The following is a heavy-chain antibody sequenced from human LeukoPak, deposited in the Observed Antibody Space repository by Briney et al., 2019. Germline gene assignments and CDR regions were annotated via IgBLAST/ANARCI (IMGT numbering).Heavy chain of an antibody. CDR2: IYTSGST. V-gene: IGHV4-4*07. CDR1: GGSLSSDY. CDR3: AREGVEYCSGGSCPTHLDY. J-gene: IGHJ4*02. Sequence: LETLSLTCTVSGGSLSSDYWSWIRPPAGKGLEWIGRIYTSGSTNYNASLKSRVTMSVDTSKNQFSLKLSSVTAADTAVYYCAREGVEYCSGGSCPTHLDYWGQGTLVTVSS. D-gene: IGHD2-15*01.